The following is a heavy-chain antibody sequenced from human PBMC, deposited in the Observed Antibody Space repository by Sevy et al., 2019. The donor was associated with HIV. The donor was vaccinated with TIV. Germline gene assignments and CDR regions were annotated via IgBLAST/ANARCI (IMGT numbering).Heavy chain of an antibody. CDR2: IYSSGRT. CDR3: TRVHSGGYPFDY. J-gene: IGHJ4*02. D-gene: IGHD3-22*01. CDR1: GFSVSSNY. V-gene: IGHV3-53*01. Sequence: GGSLRLSCAASGFSVSSNYMSWVRQAPGKGLEWVSLIYSSGRTYYGDSVKGRFTISRDDSKNTLYLQMNSVRAEDTALYYCTRVHSGGYPFDYWGQRSLVTGSS.